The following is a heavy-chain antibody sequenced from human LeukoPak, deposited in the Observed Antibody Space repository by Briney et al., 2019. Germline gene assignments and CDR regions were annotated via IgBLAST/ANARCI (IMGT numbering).Heavy chain of an antibody. J-gene: IGHJ4*02. CDR1: GGSITNSRYY. CDR3: ARATGFRDFGENFYFYS. Sequence: SETLSLTCTVSGGSITNSRYYWGWLRQPPGKRLEWIGNVAYGGDTYYSPSLRSRITIPADTSNNHFSLQLRSATATDTAVYYCARATGFRDFGENFYFYSWGQGALVTVS. CDR2: VAYGGDT. V-gene: IGHV4-39*02. D-gene: IGHD4-17*01.